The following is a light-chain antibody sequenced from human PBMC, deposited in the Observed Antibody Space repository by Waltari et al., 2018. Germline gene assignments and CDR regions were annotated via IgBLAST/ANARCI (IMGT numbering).Light chain of an antibody. Sequence: EIVMTQSPAILSVSPGESATLSCRASQGVSSHLAWYQQKPGQAPRLLICGASPRATGVPVRFSGSGSGTEFTLTISSLQSEDFAAYYCQHYFNWPRTFGQGTKVEVK. CDR2: GAS. V-gene: IGKV3-15*01. CDR1: QGVSSH. J-gene: IGKJ1*01. CDR3: QHYFNWPRT.